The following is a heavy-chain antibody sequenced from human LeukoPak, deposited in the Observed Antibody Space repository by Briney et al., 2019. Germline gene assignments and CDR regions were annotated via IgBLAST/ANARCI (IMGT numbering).Heavy chain of an antibody. V-gene: IGHV3-23*01. D-gene: IGHD5-12*01. J-gene: IGHJ4*02. CDR3: AKARSGYDYFPYYFDY. CDR2: ISGSGGST. CDR1: GFTFNNYA. Sequence: GGSLRLSCAASGFTFNNYAMSWVRQAPGKGLEWVSAISGSGGSTYYADSVKGRFTISRDNSKNTLYLQMNSLRADDTAVYYCAKARSGYDYFPYYFDYWGQGTLATVSS.